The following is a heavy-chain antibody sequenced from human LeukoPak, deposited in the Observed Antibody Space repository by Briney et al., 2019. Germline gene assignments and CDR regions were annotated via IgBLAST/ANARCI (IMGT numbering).Heavy chain of an antibody. CDR3: ARHSQGWFDP. Sequence: SETLSLTCTVSGGSISSGGYYWSWIRQHPGKGLEWIGYIYYSGSTYYNPSPKSRVTISVDTSKNQFSLKLSSVTAADTAVYYCARHSQGWFDPWGQGTLVTVSS. J-gene: IGHJ5*02. V-gene: IGHV4-39*01. CDR1: GGSISSGGYY. CDR2: IYYSGST.